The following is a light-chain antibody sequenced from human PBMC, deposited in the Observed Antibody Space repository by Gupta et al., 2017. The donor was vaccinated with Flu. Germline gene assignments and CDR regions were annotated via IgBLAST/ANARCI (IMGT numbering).Light chain of an antibody. CDR2: GNN. Sequence: QSVLTQPPSVSGVPGQRVTISCTGSNSNIGANYDVHWYQHLPGMAPQLLIYGNNNRPSGVPDRFSGSKSGTSASLAITGLQADDEADYYCQSLDSNRSAEVFGRGTKLTVL. V-gene: IGLV1-40*01. CDR1: NSNIGANYD. J-gene: IGLJ2*01. CDR3: QSLDSNRSAEV.